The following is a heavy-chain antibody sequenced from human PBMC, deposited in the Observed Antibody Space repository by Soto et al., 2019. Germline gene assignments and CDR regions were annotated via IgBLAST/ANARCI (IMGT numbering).Heavy chain of an antibody. CDR3: ARVDCVGGTCYSLACSFYYYMDV. CDR2: INSDGSVS. Sequence: EVQLVESGGGLVQPGGSLRLSCAASGFTFSNYWMYWVRQAPGKGLEWVSRINSDGSVSSHADSVRGRLTISRDNVKNTLYLNMDSLRAEDTAVYFCARVDCVGGTCYSLACSFYYYMDVWGKGTTVPVCS. V-gene: IGHV3-74*02. CDR1: GFTFSNYW. D-gene: IGHD2-15*01. J-gene: IGHJ6*03.